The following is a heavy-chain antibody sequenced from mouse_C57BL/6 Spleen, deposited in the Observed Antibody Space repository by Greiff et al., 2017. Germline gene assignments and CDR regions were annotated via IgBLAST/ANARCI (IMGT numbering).Heavy chain of an antibody. CDR3: ARETFYYGNSYAMDY. J-gene: IGHJ4*01. Sequence: VHVKQSGPELVKPGASVKISCKASGYSFTDYNMNWVKQSNGKSLEWIGVINPNYGTTSYNQKFKGKATLTVDQSSSTAYMQLNSLTSEDSAVYYCARETFYYGNSYAMDYWGQGTSVTVSS. CDR2: INPNYGTT. V-gene: IGHV1-39*01. D-gene: IGHD2-1*01. CDR1: GYSFTDYN.